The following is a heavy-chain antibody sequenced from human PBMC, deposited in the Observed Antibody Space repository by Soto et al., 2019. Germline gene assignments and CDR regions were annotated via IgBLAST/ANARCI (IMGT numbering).Heavy chain of an antibody. V-gene: IGHV4-59*08. Sequence: QVQLRESGPGLVEPSETLSLTCTVSGDSMNGYYWCWIRQAPGKGLEWIGFIYYRGDTNYNPSLKRRVTIAVHTTKNRFALRLTSVTAADTALYFCARHRQRAFTGYESGFDSWRQGSLVTVPS. D-gene: IGHD5-12*01. CDR1: GDSMNGYY. CDR2: IYYRGDT. CDR3: ARHRQRAFTGYESGFDS. J-gene: IGHJ4*02.